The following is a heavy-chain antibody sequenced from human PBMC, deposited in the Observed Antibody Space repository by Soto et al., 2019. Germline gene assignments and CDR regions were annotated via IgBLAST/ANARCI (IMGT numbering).Heavy chain of an antibody. D-gene: IGHD3-10*01. CDR2: TRPNNGNT. J-gene: IGHJ4*02. V-gene: IGHV1-18*01. CDR3: VRDLDGSGSYYTDY. Sequence: ASVKVSCKASGYTFSIYGINWVRQAPGQGLEWMGWTRPNNGNTKYAQNLQGRFTMTTDTSTSTAYMELRSLRPDDTAVYYCVRDLDGSGSYYTDYWGQGTLVTVSS. CDR1: GYTFSIYG.